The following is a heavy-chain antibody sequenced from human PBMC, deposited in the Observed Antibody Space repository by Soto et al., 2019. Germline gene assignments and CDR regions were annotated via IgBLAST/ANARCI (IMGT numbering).Heavy chain of an antibody. CDR2: TYYRSKWYN. CDR3: ARDPVDTAMVTDAFDI. Sequence: PSQTLSLTCAISGDSVSSNSAAWNWIRQSPSRGLEWLGRTYYRSKWYNDYAVSVKSRITINPGTSKNQFSLQLNSVTPEDTAVYYCARDPVDTAMVTDAFDIWGQGTMVTVSS. J-gene: IGHJ3*02. CDR1: GDSVSSNSAA. V-gene: IGHV6-1*01. D-gene: IGHD5-18*01.